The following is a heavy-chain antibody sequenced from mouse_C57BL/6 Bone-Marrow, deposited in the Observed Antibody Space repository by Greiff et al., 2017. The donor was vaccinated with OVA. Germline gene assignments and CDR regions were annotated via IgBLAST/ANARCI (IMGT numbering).Heavy chain of an antibody. V-gene: IGHV1-76*01. J-gene: IGHJ2*01. D-gene: IGHD3-3*01. CDR1: GYTFTDYY. CDR3: ARSRLGYYFDY. CDR2: IYPGSGDT. Sequence: QVQLQQSGAELVRPGASVKLSCKASGYTFTDYYINWVKQRPGQGLEWIARIYPGSGDTYYNGKFKGKATLTAEKSSSTAYMQLSSLTSEDSAVYFCARSRLGYYFDYWGQGTTLTVSS.